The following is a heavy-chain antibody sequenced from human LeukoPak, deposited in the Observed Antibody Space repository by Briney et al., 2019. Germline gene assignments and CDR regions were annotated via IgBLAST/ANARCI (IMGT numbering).Heavy chain of an antibody. V-gene: IGHV4-39*01. CDR1: GGSISSSSYY. CDR3: ARHVAVPYDFWSGPPEDDDNWFDP. J-gene: IGHJ5*02. CDR2: IYYSGST. D-gene: IGHD3-3*01. Sequence: SETLSLTCTVSGGSISSSSYYWGWIRQPPGKGLEWIGSIYYSGSTYYNPSLKSRVTISVDTSKNQFSLKLSSVTAADTAVYYCARHVAVPYDFWSGPPEDDDNWFDPWGQGTLVTVSS.